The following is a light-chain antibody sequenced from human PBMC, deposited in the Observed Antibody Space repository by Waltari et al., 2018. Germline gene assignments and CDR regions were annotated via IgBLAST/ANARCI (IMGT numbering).Light chain of an antibody. CDR3: QNHERLPAT. CDR2: AAS. CDR1: QSIGRY. Sequence: EIVLTQSPRTLSLSPGERATLSCRASQSIGRYLAWYQQKPGQAPRLLIYAASSRATGIPDRFSGSGSGTDFSLTISRLEPEDFAVYYCQNHERLPATFGQGTKVEIK. V-gene: IGKV3-20*01. J-gene: IGKJ1*01.